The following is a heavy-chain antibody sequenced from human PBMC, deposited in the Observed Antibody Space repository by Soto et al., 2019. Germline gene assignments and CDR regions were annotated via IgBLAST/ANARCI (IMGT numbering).Heavy chain of an antibody. J-gene: IGHJ3*02. V-gene: IGHV3-33*01. D-gene: IGHD6-19*01. Sequence: QVQLVESGGGLVQPGRSLRLSCAASGFTFSSYGMHWVRQAPGKGLEWVAVIWYDGSNKYYADSVKGRFTISRDNSKNTLYLQMNSLRAEDTDVYYCARVAVATDHDALDIWGQGTMVTVSS. CDR2: IWYDGSNK. CDR3: ARVAVATDHDALDI. CDR1: GFTFSSYG.